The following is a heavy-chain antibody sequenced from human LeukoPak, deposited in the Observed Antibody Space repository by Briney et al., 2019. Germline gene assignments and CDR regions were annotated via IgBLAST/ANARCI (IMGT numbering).Heavy chain of an antibody. D-gene: IGHD1-26*01. V-gene: IGHV3-30*18. CDR1: GFNFINYG. CDR3: AKRADSSGSYGGHYYYYMDV. Sequence: GGSLRLSCAASGFNFINYGMHWVRQAPGKGLEWVAVISYDGSNKYYADSVKGRFTISRDNSKNTLYLQMNSLRAEDTAVYYCAKRADSSGSYGGHYYYYMDVWGKGTTVTVSS. J-gene: IGHJ6*03. CDR2: ISYDGSNK.